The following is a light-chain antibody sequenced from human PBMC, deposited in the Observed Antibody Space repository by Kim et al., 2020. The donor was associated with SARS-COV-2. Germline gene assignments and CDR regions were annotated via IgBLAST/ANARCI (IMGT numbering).Light chain of an antibody. CDR2: WAS. Sequence: DIVMTQSPDSLAVSLGERATITCKSSRSVLHSGNNNLAWYQQKPGQPPKLLIYWASTRESGVPDRISGSGSGTDFTLTIRSLQAEDVALYYCQQYYTIPWTFGQGTKVDIK. CDR1: RSVLHSGNNN. J-gene: IGKJ1*01. V-gene: IGKV4-1*01. CDR3: QQYYTIPWT.